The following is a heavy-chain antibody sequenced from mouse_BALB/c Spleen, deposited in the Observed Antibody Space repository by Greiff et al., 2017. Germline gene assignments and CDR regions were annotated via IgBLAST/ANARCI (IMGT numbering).Heavy chain of an antibody. V-gene: IGHV1-39*01. CDR3: ARSRYDYDEGIDWYFDV. J-gene: IGHJ1*01. Sequence: VQLQQSGPELVKPGASVKISCKASGYSFTDYIMLWVKQSHGKSLEWIGNINPYYGSTSYNLKFKGKATLTVDKSSSTAYMQLNSLTSEDSAVYYCARSRYDYDEGIDWYFDVWGAGTTVTVSS. D-gene: IGHD2-4*01. CDR1: GYSFTDYI. CDR2: INPYYGST.